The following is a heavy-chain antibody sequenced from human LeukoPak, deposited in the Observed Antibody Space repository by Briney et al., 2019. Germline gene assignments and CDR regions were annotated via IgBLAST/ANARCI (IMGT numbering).Heavy chain of an antibody. CDR2: ISYDGSNK. CDR1: GFTFSSYA. Sequence: GRSLRLSCAASGFTFSSYAMHWVRQAPGKGLEWVAVISYDGSNKYYADSVKGRFTISRDNSKNTLYLQMNSLRAEDTAVYYCARAPSPRLYYFDYWGQGTLVTVSS. J-gene: IGHJ4*02. CDR3: ARAPSPRLYYFDY. V-gene: IGHV3-30-3*01.